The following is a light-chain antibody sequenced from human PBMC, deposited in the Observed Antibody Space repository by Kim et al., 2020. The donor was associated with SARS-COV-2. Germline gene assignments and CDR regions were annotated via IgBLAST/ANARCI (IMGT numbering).Light chain of an antibody. J-gene: IGLJ1*01. Sequence: VFPGQTAIISCSGDKLGNKYAYWYQQKPGQSPVVVIYEDTKRPSGIPERFSGSNSGNTATLTISGTQAMDEADYYCQAWDSSTAVFGTGTKVTVL. CDR2: EDT. CDR3: QAWDSSTAV. CDR1: KLGNKY. V-gene: IGLV3-1*01.